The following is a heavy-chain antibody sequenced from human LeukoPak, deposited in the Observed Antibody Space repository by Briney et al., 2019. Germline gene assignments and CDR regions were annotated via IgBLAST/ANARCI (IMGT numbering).Heavy chain of an antibody. CDR3: ARVSPDSLYYYYMDV. D-gene: IGHD2-15*01. CDR2: ISSSGSTI. V-gene: IGHV3-48*03. J-gene: IGHJ6*03. Sequence: PGGSLRLSCAASGFTFSSYEMNWVRQAPGKGLEWVSYISSSGSTIYYADSVKGRFTISRDNAKNSLYLQMNSLRAEDTAVYYCARVSPDSLYYYYMDVWGKGTTVTISS. CDR1: GFTFSSYE.